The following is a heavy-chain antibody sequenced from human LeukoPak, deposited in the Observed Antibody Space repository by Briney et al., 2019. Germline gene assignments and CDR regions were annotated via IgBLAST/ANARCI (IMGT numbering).Heavy chain of an antibody. D-gene: IGHD3-22*01. J-gene: IGHJ4*02. V-gene: IGHV4-38-2*02. CDR3: ARDPDYDSSGYSPPFNY. Sequence: SETLSLTCAVYGGSFSGYYWGWIRQPPGKGLEWIGSIYHSGSTYYNPSLKSRVTISVDTSKNQFSLKLSSVTAADTAVYYCARDPDYDSSGYSPPFNYWGQGTLVTVSS. CDR1: GGSFSGYY. CDR2: IYHSGST.